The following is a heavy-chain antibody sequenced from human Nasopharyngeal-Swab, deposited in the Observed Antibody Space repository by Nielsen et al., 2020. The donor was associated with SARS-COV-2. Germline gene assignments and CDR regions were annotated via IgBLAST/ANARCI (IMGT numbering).Heavy chain of an antibody. D-gene: IGHD4-23*01. CDR1: GVIFSKYW. CDR3: SRGPPTVVTLADS. J-gene: IGHJ4*02. CDR2: VNQDGSRT. Sequence: GESLKISCVASGVIFSKYWMHWVRQAPGKGLVWVSRVNQDGSRTDYADSVRGRFTISRDNARNTVYLQMTGLKAEDTAVYYCSRGPPTVVTLADSWGQGTLVTVSS. V-gene: IGHV3-74*01.